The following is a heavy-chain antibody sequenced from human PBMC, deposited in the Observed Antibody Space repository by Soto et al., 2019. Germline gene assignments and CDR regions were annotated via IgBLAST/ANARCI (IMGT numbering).Heavy chain of an antibody. CDR3: ARDNNRRKIRYSYVKMNWFDP. J-gene: IGHJ5*02. CDR2: IYYSGST. Sequence: SETLSLTCTVSGGSISSYYWSWIRQPPGKGLEWIGYIYYSGSTNYNPSLKSRVTISVDTSKNQFSLKLSSVTAADTAVYYCARDNNRRKIRYSYVKMNWFDPWGQGTLVTVSS. CDR1: GGSISSYY. V-gene: IGHV4-59*01. D-gene: IGHD5-18*01.